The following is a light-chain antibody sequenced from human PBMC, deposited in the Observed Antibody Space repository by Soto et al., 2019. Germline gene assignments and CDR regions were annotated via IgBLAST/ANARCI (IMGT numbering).Light chain of an antibody. CDR2: RAS. Sequence: DIQMTQSPSSLSAFVGDRVTITCRASQTISSYLNWYQQKPGKAPKLLIYRASTLQSGVPSRFSGSESGTDFTLTISSLQPEDFATYYCQQSYRTWTFGQGTKVDIK. CDR3: QQSYRTWT. J-gene: IGKJ1*01. V-gene: IGKV1-39*01. CDR1: QTISSY.